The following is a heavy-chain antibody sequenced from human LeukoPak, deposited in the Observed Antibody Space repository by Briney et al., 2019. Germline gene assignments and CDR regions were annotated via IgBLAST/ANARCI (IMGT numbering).Heavy chain of an antibody. CDR1: GGTFSSYA. V-gene: IGHV1-69*04. D-gene: IGHD2-15*01. J-gene: IGHJ6*02. CDR3: GGGSSSYYYYYYGMDV. CDR2: IIPILGIA. Sequence: GASVKVSCKASGGTFSSYAISWVRQAPGQGLAWMGRIIPILGIANYAQKFQGRVTITADKSTSTAYMELSSLRSEDTAVYYCGGGSSSYYYYYYGMDVWGQGTTVTVSS.